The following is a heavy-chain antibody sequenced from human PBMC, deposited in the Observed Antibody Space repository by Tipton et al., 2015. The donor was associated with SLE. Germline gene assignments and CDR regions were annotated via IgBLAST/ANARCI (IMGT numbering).Heavy chain of an antibody. Sequence: TLSLTCTVSGGSIRSSRHFWGWTRQPPGKGLEWIGVLYYSGNTYYNPSLKSPVTLSIDTSKNQFSLKMRSVTAADTAVYFCARLISAYDCNFDYWGQGTLVTVSS. J-gene: IGHJ4*02. D-gene: IGHD5-12*01. CDR2: LYYSGNT. CDR3: ARLISAYDCNFDY. CDR1: GGSIRSSRHF. V-gene: IGHV4-39*07.